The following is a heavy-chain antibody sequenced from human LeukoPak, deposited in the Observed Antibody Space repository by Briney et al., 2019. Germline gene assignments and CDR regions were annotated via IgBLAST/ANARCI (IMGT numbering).Heavy chain of an antibody. D-gene: IGHD3-10*02. J-gene: IGHJ6*04. CDR3: AELGITMIGGV. CDR2: IYPGGDI. V-gene: IGHV3-53*01. Sequence: GGSLRLSCAASDLTVTSNYMSWVRQAPGKGLQWVSVIYPGGDIYYADSVKGRFIISRDNAKNSLYLQMNSLRAGDTAVYYCAELGITMIGGVWGKGTTVTISS. CDR1: DLTVTSNY.